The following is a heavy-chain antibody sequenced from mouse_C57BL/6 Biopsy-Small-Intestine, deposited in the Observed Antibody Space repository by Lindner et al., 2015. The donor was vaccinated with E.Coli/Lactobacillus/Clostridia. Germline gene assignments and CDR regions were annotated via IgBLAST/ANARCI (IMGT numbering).Heavy chain of an antibody. Sequence: VQLQESGPELVKPGASVKISCKASGYAFRNSWMNWVKKRPGKGLEWIGRIYPGDGDTNYNGKFKGKATLTADKSSSTAYMQLSSLTSEDSAVYFCARRSTGFDYWGQGTILTVSS. D-gene: IGHD5-1*01. CDR2: IYPGDGDT. J-gene: IGHJ2*01. CDR3: ARRSTGFDY. CDR1: GYAFRNSW. V-gene: IGHV1-82*01.